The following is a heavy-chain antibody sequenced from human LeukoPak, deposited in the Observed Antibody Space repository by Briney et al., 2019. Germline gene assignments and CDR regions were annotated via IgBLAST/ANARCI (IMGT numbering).Heavy chain of an antibody. CDR3: ARDRYYYYYIDV. CDR2: ISTSSSYI. CDR1: GFTFSSYS. Sequence: GGSLRLSCAASGFTFSSYSMNWVRQAPGKGLEWVSSISTSSSYIYYADSVKGRFTISRDNARNSLYLEMNSLRAEDTAVYYCARDRYYYYYIDVWGKGTTVTVSS. V-gene: IGHV3-21*01. J-gene: IGHJ6*03.